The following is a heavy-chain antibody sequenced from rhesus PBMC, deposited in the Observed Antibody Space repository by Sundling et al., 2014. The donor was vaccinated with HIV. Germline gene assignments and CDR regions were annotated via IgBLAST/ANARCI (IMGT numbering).Heavy chain of an antibody. CDR3: ARGGVTQYWSDFSAFDF. J-gene: IGHJ3*01. Sequence: QVQLQESGPGLVKPSETLSLTCAVSGGSFSGYYWGWIRQPPGKGLEYIGYISDNSGSTNYNPSLKSRVTISKDTSKNQFSLKLSSVTAADTAVYYCARGGVTQYWSDFSAFDFWGQGLRVTVSS. D-gene: IGHD3-22*01. CDR1: GGSFSGYY. V-gene: IGHV4-99*02. CDR2: ISDNSGST.